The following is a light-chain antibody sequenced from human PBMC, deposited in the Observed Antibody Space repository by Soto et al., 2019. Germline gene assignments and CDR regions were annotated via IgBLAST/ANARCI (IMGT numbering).Light chain of an antibody. CDR2: GAS. V-gene: IGKV3-15*01. J-gene: IGKJ1*01. CDR1: KRVSSN. CDR3: QQFHNCPRT. Sequence: EIVFTQSPGTLSLSPGDRVSLSCRASKRVSSNFLAWYPQKPGQAPRLLIYGASTRATGIPARFSGSGSGTEFSLTITSLQSEDFAVYYCQQFHNCPRTFGQGTKVDIK.